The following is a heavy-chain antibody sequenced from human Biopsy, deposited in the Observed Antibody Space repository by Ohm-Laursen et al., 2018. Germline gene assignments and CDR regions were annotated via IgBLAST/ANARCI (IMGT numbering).Heavy chain of an antibody. V-gene: IGHV1-69*04. CDR3: AADINAWNVNY. J-gene: IGHJ4*02. Sequence: ASVKVSCKASGGPFNNHAFSWVRQAPGQGLEWLGRIVPILGTVNYAQRFQGRVALTADKSTGTAYMELNRLISDDTAVYYCAADINAWNVNYWGQGTQVIVSS. D-gene: IGHD1-1*01. CDR2: IVPILGTV. CDR1: GGPFNNHA.